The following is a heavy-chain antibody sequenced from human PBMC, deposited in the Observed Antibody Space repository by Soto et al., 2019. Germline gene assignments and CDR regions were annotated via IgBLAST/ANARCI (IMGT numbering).Heavy chain of an antibody. CDR1: GFTFSSYA. D-gene: IGHD2-8*01. V-gene: IGHV3-23*01. CDR3: AKDGRLTVLMVYAISGYFDY. CDR2: ISGSGGST. Sequence: GGSLRLSCAASGFTFSSYAMSWVRQAPGKGLEWVSAISGSGGSTYYADSVKGRFTISRDNSKNTRYLQMNSLRAEDTAVYYCAKDGRLTVLMVYAISGYFDYWGQGTLVTVSS. J-gene: IGHJ4*02.